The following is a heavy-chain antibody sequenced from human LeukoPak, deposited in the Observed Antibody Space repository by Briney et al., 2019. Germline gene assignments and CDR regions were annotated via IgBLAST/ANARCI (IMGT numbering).Heavy chain of an antibody. CDR1: GFIFSTYG. D-gene: IGHD6-13*01. J-gene: IGHJ4*02. Sequence: PGRSLRLSCAASGFIFSTYGMHWVRQAPGKGLEWVAVISYDGSNKYYADSVKGRFTISRDNSKNTLYLQLNSLRAEDTAVYYCARVRYSSSWSRGPFDYWGQGTLVTVSS. CDR3: ARVRYSSSWSRGPFDY. CDR2: ISYDGSNK. V-gene: IGHV3-30*03.